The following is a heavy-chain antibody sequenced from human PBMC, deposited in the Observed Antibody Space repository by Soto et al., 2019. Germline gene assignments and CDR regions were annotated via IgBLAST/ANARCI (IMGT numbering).Heavy chain of an antibody. J-gene: IGHJ6*03. CDR3: ARGRSHGSHYYYYYMDV. Sequence: ASVKVSCKASGYTFTSYGINWVRQAPGQGLEWMGWIIPFNGNTNYAQKFQGRVTITADKSTSTAYMELSSLRSEDTAVYYCARGRSHGSHYYYYYMDVWGKGTTVTVSS. D-gene: IGHD3-10*01. CDR1: GYTFTSYG. V-gene: IGHV1-18*01. CDR2: IIPFNGNT.